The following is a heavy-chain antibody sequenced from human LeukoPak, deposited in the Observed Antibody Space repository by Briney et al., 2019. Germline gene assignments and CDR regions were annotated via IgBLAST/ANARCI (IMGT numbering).Heavy chain of an antibody. J-gene: IGHJ1*01. Sequence: GGSLRLSCASSRFTFSSFGMHWVRQAPGKGLEWVAVISFEGSIQHYDDSVKGRFTISRDNARNTLYLQMSSLRDEDTAVYYCAKENTPMASPWYFEDWGPGTLVTVSS. CDR2: ISFEGSIQ. V-gene: IGHV3-30*18. D-gene: IGHD3-10*01. CDR1: RFTFSSFG. CDR3: AKENTPMASPWYFED.